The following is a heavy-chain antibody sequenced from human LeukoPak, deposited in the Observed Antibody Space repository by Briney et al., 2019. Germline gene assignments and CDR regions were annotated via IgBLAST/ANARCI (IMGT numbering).Heavy chain of an antibody. Sequence: SETLSLTCTVSGGSISSYYWSWIRQPPGKGLEWIGYIYYSGSTYYNPSLKSRVAISVDTSKNQFSLKLSSVTAADTAVYYCARGANWGSGYYFDYWGQGTLVTVSS. D-gene: IGHD7-27*01. CDR2: IYYSGST. CDR3: ARGANWGSGYYFDY. CDR1: GGSISSYY. V-gene: IGHV4-59*12. J-gene: IGHJ4*02.